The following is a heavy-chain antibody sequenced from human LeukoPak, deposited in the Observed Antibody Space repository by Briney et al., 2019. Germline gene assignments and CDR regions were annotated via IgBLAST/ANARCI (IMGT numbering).Heavy chain of an antibody. CDR2: ISHSGST. Sequence: SETLSLTCTVSGFSITSGYYWGWIRQPPGKGLEWIGSISHSGSTYYNPSLKSRVTISVDTSKNQFSLKLTSVTAADTAVYYCARGFGYWGQGTLVTVSS. CDR3: ARGFGY. V-gene: IGHV4-38-2*02. J-gene: IGHJ4*02. CDR1: GFSITSGYY.